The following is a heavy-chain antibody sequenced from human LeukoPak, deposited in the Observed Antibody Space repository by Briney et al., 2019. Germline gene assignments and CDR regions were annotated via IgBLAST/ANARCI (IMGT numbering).Heavy chain of an antibody. Sequence: PSETLSLTCTVSGGSISSSSYYWGWIRQPPGKGLEWVSSISIRSTYIHYVDSVKGRFIISRDNARNSLYLQMNSLRGEDTAIYYCARENYYDESGYYMKVHGIDVWGQGTTVTVSS. J-gene: IGHJ6*02. CDR3: ARENYYDESGYYMKVHGIDV. CDR1: GGSISSSS. V-gene: IGHV3-21*01. CDR2: ISIRSTYI. D-gene: IGHD3-22*01.